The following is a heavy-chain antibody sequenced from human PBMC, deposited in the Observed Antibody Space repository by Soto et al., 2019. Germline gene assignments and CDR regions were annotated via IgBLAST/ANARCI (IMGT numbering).Heavy chain of an antibody. CDR3: AKDPDDYGSGSYPFS. CDR2: ISYDGINK. D-gene: IGHD3-10*01. CDR1: GFTFSSFG. Sequence: RLSCAASGFTFSSFGMHWVRQAPGKGLEWVAVISYDGINKYYADSVKGRFTISRDNFKNAMYLQMNSLRDEDTAVYYCAKDPDDYGSGSYPFSWGQGTLVTVSS. J-gene: IGHJ5*02. V-gene: IGHV3-30*18.